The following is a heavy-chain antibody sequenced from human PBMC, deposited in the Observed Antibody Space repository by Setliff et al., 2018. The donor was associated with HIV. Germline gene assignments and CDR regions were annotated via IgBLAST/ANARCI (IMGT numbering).Heavy chain of an antibody. Sequence: SETLSLTCTVSGGSISSSGYFWGWIRQPPGKGLEWIGSIYYSGSTYYNPSLKSRVTISVDTSENQFSLKLSSVTAADTAVYYCARRYYDSSGYYYPFDYWGQGTLVTVSS. CDR2: IYYSGST. D-gene: IGHD3-22*01. CDR3: ARRYYDSSGYYYPFDY. V-gene: IGHV4-39*01. J-gene: IGHJ4*02. CDR1: GGSISSSGYF.